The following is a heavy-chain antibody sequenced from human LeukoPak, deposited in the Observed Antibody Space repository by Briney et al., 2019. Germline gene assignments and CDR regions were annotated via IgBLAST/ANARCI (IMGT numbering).Heavy chain of an antibody. CDR1: GYTLTELS. Sequence: ASVKVSCKVSGYTLTELSVHWVRQAPGKGLEWMGGFDPEDGETIYAQKFQGRVTMTEDTSTDTAYMELSSLRSEDTAVYYCATGSGATKGAASDFDYWGQGTLVTVSS. J-gene: IGHJ4*02. V-gene: IGHV1-24*01. CDR2: FDPEDGET. D-gene: IGHD5-12*01. CDR3: ATGSGATKGAASDFDY.